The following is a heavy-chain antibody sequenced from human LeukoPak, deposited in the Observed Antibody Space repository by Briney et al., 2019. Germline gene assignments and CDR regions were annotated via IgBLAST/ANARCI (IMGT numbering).Heavy chain of an antibody. CDR3: ARRYSYGPRYFDY. CDR2: IYHSGST. V-gene: IGHV4-30-2*01. J-gene: IGHJ4*02. Sequence: SETLSLTCAVSAGSISSGGYSWSWIRQPPGKGLEWIGYIYHSGSTYYNPSLKSRVTISVDRSKNQFSLKLSSVTAADTAVYYCARRYSYGPRYFDYWGQGTLVTVSS. CDR1: AGSISSGGYS. D-gene: IGHD5-18*01.